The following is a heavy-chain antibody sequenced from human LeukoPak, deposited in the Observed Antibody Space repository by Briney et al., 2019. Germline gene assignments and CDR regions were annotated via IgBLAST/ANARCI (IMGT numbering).Heavy chain of an antibody. CDR1: GGSISSSSYS. D-gene: IGHD1-1*01. CDR2: IYYSGST. Sequence: SSETLSVICTVSGGSISSSSYSWGWIRQPPGKGLEWIGSIYYSGSTYYNPSLKRRVTISVDTSKNQFSLKLSSVTAADTAVYYCARAGSGRGFFDPWGQGTLVTVSS. J-gene: IGHJ5*02. V-gene: IGHV4-39*07. CDR3: ARAGSGRGFFDP.